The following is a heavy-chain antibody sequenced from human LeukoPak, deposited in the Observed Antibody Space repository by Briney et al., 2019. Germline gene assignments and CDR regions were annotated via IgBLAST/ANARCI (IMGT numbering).Heavy chain of an antibody. D-gene: IGHD3-10*01. CDR3: ARDGPRLLWFGELSLDY. J-gene: IGHJ4*02. V-gene: IGHV1-18*01. CDR1: GYTFTSYD. CDR2: ISAYNGNT. Sequence: ASVKVSCKASGYTFTSYDISWVRQAPGQGLEWMGWISAYNGNTNYAQKLQGRVTMTTDTSTSTAYMELRSLRSDDTAVYYCARDGPRLLWFGELSLDYWGQGTLVTVSS.